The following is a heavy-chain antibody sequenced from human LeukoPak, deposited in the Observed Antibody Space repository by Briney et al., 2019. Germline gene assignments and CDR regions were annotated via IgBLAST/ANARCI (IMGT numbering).Heavy chain of an antibody. D-gene: IGHD3-16*01. CDR3: ARGRGGRGRFDY. J-gene: IGHJ4*02. Sequence: SETLSLTCAVYGGSFSGYYWSWIRQPPGKGLEWIGEINHSGSTNYNPSLKSRVTISVDTSKNQFSLKLSSVTAADTAVYYCARGRGGRGRFDYWGQGTLVTVSS. CDR2: INHSGST. CDR1: GGSFSGYY. V-gene: IGHV4-34*01.